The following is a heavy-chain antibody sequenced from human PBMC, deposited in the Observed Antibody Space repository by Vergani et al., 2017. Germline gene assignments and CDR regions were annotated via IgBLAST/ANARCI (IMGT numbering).Heavy chain of an antibody. J-gene: IGHJ4*02. CDR1: ESSFGNSW. V-gene: IGHV5-51*01. D-gene: IGHD1-1*01. CDR3: ARHTTYTDS. CDR2: IYPADSDT. Sequence: EVELVQSGPEMRNPGASLKISCKGSESSFGNSWIGWVRRMPGKGLEWMGIIYPADSDTRYSPSFQGQVTISADKSISTAFLQWDSLKASDTVLYYCARHTTYTDSWGQGTLVTVSS.